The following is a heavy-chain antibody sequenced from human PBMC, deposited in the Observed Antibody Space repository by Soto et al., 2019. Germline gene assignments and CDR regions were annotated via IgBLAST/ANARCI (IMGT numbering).Heavy chain of an antibody. CDR1: GYTFASYA. D-gene: IGHD2-2*01. Sequence: ASVKVSCKASGYTFASYAISWMRQAPGQGREWMGWISAYNGNTNYAQKLQGRVTMTTDTSTSTAYMELRSLRSDDTAMYYCARDPPPADYWGQGTRVTVSS. CDR2: ISAYNGNT. CDR3: ARDPPPADY. J-gene: IGHJ4*02. V-gene: IGHV1-18*01.